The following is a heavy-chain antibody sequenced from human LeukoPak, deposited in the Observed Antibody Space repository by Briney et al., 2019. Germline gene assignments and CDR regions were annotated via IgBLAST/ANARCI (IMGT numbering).Heavy chain of an antibody. Sequence: PGGSLRLSCAASGFTFSSYGMHWVRQAPGKGLEWVAVISYDGSNKYYADSVKGRFTISRDNSKNTLYLQTNSLRAEDTAVYYCAKDRYSGYDSAVDYWGQGTLVTVSS. D-gene: IGHD5-12*01. CDR1: GFTFSSYG. CDR2: ISYDGSNK. V-gene: IGHV3-30*18. J-gene: IGHJ4*02. CDR3: AKDRYSGYDSAVDY.